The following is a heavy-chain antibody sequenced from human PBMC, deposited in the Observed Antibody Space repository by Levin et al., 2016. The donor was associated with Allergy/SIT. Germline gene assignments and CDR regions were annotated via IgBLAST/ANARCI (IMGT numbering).Heavy chain of an antibody. V-gene: IGHV4-4*02. CDR1: GGSISSSNW. J-gene: IGHJ4*02. CDR2: IYHSGST. Sequence: SETLSLTCAVSGGSISSSNWWSWVRQPPGKGLEWIGEIYHSGSTNYNPSLKSRVTISVDKSKNQFSLKLSSVTAADTAVYYCARDYYGSGSYYDYWGQGTLVTVSS. D-gene: IGHD3-10*01. CDR3: ARDYYGSGSYYDY.